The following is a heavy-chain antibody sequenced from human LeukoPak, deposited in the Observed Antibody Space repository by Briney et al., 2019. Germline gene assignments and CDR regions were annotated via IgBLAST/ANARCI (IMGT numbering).Heavy chain of an antibody. D-gene: IGHD6-19*01. CDR3: AKDLGQWLAGSYYYYMDV. CDR2: IWSDGSNK. CDR1: GFTFSGYG. J-gene: IGHJ6*03. V-gene: IGHV3-33*06. Sequence: PGGSLRLSCAASGFTFSGYGMHWVRQAPGKGLEWVTVIWSDGSNKYYADSVKGRFTISRDNSKNTLYLQMSSLRAEDTAVYYCAKDLGQWLAGSYYYYMDVWGKGTTVTVSS.